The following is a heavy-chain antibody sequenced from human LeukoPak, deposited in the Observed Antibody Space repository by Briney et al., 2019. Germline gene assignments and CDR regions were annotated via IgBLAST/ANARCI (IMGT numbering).Heavy chain of an antibody. CDR1: RFDFSYSA. D-gene: IGHD3-10*01. J-gene: IGHJ6*02. CDR3: ARDRSAYGPYFYCAMDV. CDR2: ISHDAKNT. V-gene: IGHV3-30*04. Sequence: GGSLRLSCAASRFDFSYSAMHWVRQAPGEGLEWVAVISHDAKNTFYADSVKGRFTLSRDNSNNMLYLHMNNLRGGDTAVYYCARDRSAYGPYFYCAMDVWGQGTTVTVSS.